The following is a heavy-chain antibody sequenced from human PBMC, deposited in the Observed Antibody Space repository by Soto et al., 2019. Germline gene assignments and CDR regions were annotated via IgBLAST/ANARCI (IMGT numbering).Heavy chain of an antibody. J-gene: IGHJ3*02. CDR3: ARDPWGGAVDAFEI. V-gene: IGHV1-3*04. CDR2: INTGKGNT. Sequence: QVRFVQSGAEVKKPGASVKVSCKASGYNFTTYAIHWVRQAPGQRLEWMGRINTGKGNTKYSQKFQGRVTITRDTSASTAYMDLSSLRSGDTAVYYCARDPWGGAVDAFEIWGQGTMVTVSS. D-gene: IGHD3-10*01. CDR1: GYNFTTYA.